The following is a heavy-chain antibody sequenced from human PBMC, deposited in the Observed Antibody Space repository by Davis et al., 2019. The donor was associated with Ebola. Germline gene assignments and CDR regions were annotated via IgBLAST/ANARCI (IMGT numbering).Heavy chain of an antibody. Sequence: GGSLRLSCEASGFTFRSYAMHWVRQAPGKGLEWVAVISYDGSNAHYADSVKGRFTISRDNSKNTQYLEMNSLRAEDTAVYYCARSVDTPVVPYFDYWGQGALVTVSS. D-gene: IGHD5-18*01. CDR3: ARSVDTPVVPYFDY. CDR1: GFTFRSYA. CDR2: ISYDGSNA. J-gene: IGHJ4*02. V-gene: IGHV3-30*04.